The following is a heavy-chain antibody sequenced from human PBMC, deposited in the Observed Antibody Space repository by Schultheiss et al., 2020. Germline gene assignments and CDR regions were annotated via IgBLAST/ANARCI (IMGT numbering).Heavy chain of an antibody. Sequence: GGSLRLSCAASGFTFSSYGMHWVRQAPGKGLEWVAVIWYDGSNKYFADSVKGRFTISRDNSKYTLYLQMNSLGAEDTAVYYCARTYHYDRSGYPFDYWGLGTLVTVSS. J-gene: IGHJ4*02. V-gene: IGHV3-33*08. CDR2: IWYDGSNK. CDR3: ARTYHYDRSGYPFDY. CDR1: GFTFSSYG. D-gene: IGHD3-22*01.